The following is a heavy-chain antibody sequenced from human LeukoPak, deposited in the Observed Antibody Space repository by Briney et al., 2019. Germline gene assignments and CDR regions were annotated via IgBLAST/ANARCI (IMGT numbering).Heavy chain of an antibody. CDR1: GFTFSSYS. CDR3: AKNFTGTWDQ. J-gene: IGHJ4*01. V-gene: IGHV3-21*01. Sequence: GGSLRLSCAASGFTFSSYSVNWVRQAPGKGLEWVSSISSSSSYIYYADSVKGRFTISRDNAKNSLYLQMNSLRAEDTTVYYCAKNFTGTWDQWGQGTLGT. CDR2: ISSSSSYI. D-gene: IGHD1-1*01.